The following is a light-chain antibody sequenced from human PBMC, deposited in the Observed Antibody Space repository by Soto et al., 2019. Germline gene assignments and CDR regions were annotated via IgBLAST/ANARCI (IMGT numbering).Light chain of an antibody. CDR3: HQFCSLPLT. Sequence: EIVLTPSPGTSSLSPGERATLSCRASQSVSSTYLTWYQQKGGQPPRLLIYATSSRATGIPDRFSGSGSGTDFTLTISRLGPEDFAVYYCHQFCSLPLTFGGGTKVDIK. V-gene: IGKV3-20*01. CDR1: QSVSSTY. CDR2: ATS. J-gene: IGKJ4*01.